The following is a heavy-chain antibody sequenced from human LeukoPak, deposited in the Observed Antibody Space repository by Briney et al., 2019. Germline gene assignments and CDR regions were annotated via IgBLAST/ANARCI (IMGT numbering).Heavy chain of an antibody. CDR1: GYNFPNYW. CDR3: ARGGSGSYYLNY. D-gene: IGHD1-26*01. J-gene: IGHJ4*02. Sequence: GESLKISCQGSGYNFPNYWIGWVRQMPAKGLEWMGIIYPGDSDTRYSPSFQGQVTISADKSISTAYLQWRSLKASDTAMYYCARGGSGSYYLNYWGQGTLVTVSS. CDR2: IYPGDSDT. V-gene: IGHV5-51*01.